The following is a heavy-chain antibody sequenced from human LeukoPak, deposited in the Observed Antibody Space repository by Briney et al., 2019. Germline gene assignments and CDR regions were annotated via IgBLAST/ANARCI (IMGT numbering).Heavy chain of an antibody. D-gene: IGHD7-27*01. CDR2: IYSGGST. Sequence: QPGGSLRLSCAASGFTVSSNYMSWVRQAPGKGLEWVSVIYSGGSTYYADSVKGRFTISRDNSKNTLYLQINSLRAEDTAVYYCARGLTGANDAFDIWGQGTMVTVSS. CDR3: ARGLTGANDAFDI. CDR1: GFTVSSNY. J-gene: IGHJ3*02. V-gene: IGHV3-66*02.